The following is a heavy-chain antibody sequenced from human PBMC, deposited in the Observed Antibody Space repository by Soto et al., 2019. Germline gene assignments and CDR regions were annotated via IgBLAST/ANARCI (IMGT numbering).Heavy chain of an antibody. J-gene: IGHJ4*02. CDR1: VGSFIGYY. Sequence: SETLSLTCAVYVGSFIGYYCIFIRHPAFKWLEWIGEINHSGSTNYNPSLRSRVTISVDTSKNQFSLKLSSVTAADTAVYYCARGITMIVVVQRDAPDKYYFDYWGQGTLVTVSS. CDR3: ARGITMIVVVQRDAPDKYYFDY. D-gene: IGHD3-22*01. CDR2: INHSGST. V-gene: IGHV4-34*01.